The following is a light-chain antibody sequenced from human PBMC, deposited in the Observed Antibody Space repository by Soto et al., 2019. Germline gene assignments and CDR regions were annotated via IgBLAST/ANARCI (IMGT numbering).Light chain of an antibody. CDR1: QSLTNSF. V-gene: IGKV3-20*01. CDR2: DTS. J-gene: IGKJ5*01. Sequence: EFVLTQSPGTLSLSPGERATLSCRASQSLTNSFIAWYQQRPGQAPRLLIYDTSSRASGIPDRFSGSGSGTDFTLTISRLETEDFEVFYCQQYGNSEIIFGQGTRLEIK. CDR3: QQYGNSEII.